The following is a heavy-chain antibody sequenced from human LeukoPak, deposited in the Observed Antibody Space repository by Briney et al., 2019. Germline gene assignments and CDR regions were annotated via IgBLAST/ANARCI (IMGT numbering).Heavy chain of an antibody. V-gene: IGHV6-1*01. CDR3: ARQDDDSSGYYPPFDF. CDR2: TYYRSKWYH. CDR1: GDSVSSDSAA. Sequence: SQTLSLTCAISGDSVSSDSAAWNWIRQSPSRGLEWLGRTYYRSKWYHDYSISVEGRITINPDTSKNQFSLQMISMTPEDTAMYYCARQDDDSSGYYPPFDFWGQGTLVTVSS. J-gene: IGHJ4*02. D-gene: IGHD3-22*01.